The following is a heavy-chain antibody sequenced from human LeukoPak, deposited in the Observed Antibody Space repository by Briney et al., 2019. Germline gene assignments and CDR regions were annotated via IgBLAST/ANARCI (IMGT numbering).Heavy chain of an antibody. J-gene: IGHJ4*02. D-gene: IGHD3-10*01. V-gene: IGHV3-33*08. CDR3: AREKLYYYGSGSYDY. Sequence: GGSLRLSCAASGFXFSSYGMHWVRQAPGKGLEWGAVIWYDGSNKYYADSVKGRFTISRDNSKNTLHLQMNSLRAEDTAVYYCAREKLYYYGSGSYDYWGQGTLVTVSS. CDR1: GFXFSSYG. CDR2: IWYDGSNK.